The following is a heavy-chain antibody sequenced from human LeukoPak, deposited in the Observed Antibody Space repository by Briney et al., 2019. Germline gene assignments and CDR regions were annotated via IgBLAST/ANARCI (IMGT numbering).Heavy chain of an antibody. Sequence: PGRSLRLSCAASGFPFSRYGMHWVRQAPGKGLEWVAVIWIDGSGVYYADCVQGRFTISRDNSENTLYLQMDNLRAEDTAVYYWAKASNGYNGHYFDYWGQGTPVTVSS. V-gene: IGHV3-33*06. CDR1: GFPFSRYG. CDR2: IWIDGSGV. J-gene: IGHJ4*02. CDR3: AKASNGYNGHYFDY. D-gene: IGHD5-24*01.